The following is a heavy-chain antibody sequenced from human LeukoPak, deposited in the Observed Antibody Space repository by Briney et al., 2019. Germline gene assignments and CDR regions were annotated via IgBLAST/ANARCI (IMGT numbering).Heavy chain of an antibody. D-gene: IGHD3-22*01. Sequence: ASVKVSCKASGYTFTSYYMHWVRQAPGQGLEWMGIINPSGGSTSYAQKFQGRVTMTRDTSISTAYMELSRLRSDDTAVYYCARPPNYYDSSGYYANFDYWGQGTLVTVSS. CDR2: INPSGGST. V-gene: IGHV1-46*01. J-gene: IGHJ4*02. CDR1: GYTFTSYY. CDR3: ARPPNYYDSSGYYANFDY.